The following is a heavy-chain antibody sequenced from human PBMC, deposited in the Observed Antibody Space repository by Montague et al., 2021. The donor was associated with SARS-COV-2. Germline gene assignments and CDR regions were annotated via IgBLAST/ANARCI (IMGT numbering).Heavy chain of an antibody. D-gene: IGHD3-3*01. CDR2: IYYSGST. V-gene: IGHV4-39*01. J-gene: IGHJ5*02. CDR1: GGSISSSSYY. Sequence: SETLSLTCTVSGGSISSSSYYWGWIRQPPGKGLEWIGSIYYSGSTYYNPSLKSRVTISVDTSKNQFSLKLSSVTAADTAVYYCARRPPITIFGVVIIGAWFDPWGQGTLVTASS. CDR3: ARRPPITIFGVVIIGAWFDP.